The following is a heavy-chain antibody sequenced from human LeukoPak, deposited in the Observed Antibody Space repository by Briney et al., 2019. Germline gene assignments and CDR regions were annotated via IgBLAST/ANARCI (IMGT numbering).Heavy chain of an antibody. V-gene: IGHV3-23*01. Sequence: GGSLRLSCAASGFTFSSYAMSWVRQAPGKGLEWVSSISGSGSHTYYANSVKGRFTISRDNPKNTLYLQMNSLRAEDTAVYYCAKESGASHYGSGGDSWGQGTLVTVSS. CDR3: AKESGASHYGSGGDS. CDR1: GFTFSSYA. J-gene: IGHJ4*02. D-gene: IGHD3-10*01. CDR2: ISGSGSHT.